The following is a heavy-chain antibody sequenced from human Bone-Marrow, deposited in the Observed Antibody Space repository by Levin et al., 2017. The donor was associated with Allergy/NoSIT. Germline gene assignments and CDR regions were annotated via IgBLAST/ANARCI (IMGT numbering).Heavy chain of an antibody. CDR1: GFSSSDYF. D-gene: IGHD3-16*02. CDR2: ISSDGTTI. J-gene: IGHJ6*02. V-gene: IGHV3-11*01. Sequence: SCVASGFSSSDYFMSWIRQAPGKGLEWVSYISSDGTTIYYGASVKGRFTVSRDNAKNSQYLQMNSLRAEDTAVYYCARYRCGRISYGMDVWGQGTTVTVSS. CDR3: ARYRCGRISYGMDV.